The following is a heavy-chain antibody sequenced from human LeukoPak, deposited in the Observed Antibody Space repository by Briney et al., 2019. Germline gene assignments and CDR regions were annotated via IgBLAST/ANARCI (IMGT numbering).Heavy chain of an antibody. Sequence: GGSLRLSCAASGFTFSSYSMNWVRQAPGKGLEWVSSISSSSSYIYYADSVKGRFTISRDNAKNSLYLQMNSLRAEDTAVYYCAAGRSYCSSTSCYTRGLGYWGQGTLVTVSS. CDR1: GFTFSSYS. D-gene: IGHD2-2*02. CDR2: ISSSSSYI. CDR3: AAGRSYCSSTSCYTRGLGY. J-gene: IGHJ4*02. V-gene: IGHV3-21*01.